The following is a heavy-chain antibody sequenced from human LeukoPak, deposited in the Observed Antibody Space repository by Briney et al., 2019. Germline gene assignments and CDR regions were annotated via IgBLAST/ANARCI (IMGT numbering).Heavy chain of an antibody. V-gene: IGHV3-74*01. CDR2: MNSDGSNT. CDR1: GFTFSRYW. J-gene: IGHJ4*02. CDR3: ARDICSGIGSYPRAPFDY. D-gene: IGHD2-15*01. Sequence: GGSLRLSCAASGFTFSRYWMHWVRQAPGEGLVWVSRMNSDGSNTNYADSVKGRFTISRDNAKNTLYLQMNSLRADDTAVYYCARDICSGIGSYPRAPFDYWGQGTLVTVSS.